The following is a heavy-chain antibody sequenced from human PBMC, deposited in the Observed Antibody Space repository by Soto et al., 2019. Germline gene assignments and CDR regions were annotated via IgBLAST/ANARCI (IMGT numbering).Heavy chain of an antibody. CDR1: GFTFSSYA. J-gene: IGHJ6*02. D-gene: IGHD5-18*01. V-gene: IGHV3-30*04. Sequence: ESGGGVVQPGRSLRLSCAASGFTFSSYAMHWVRQAPGKGLEWVAVISYDGSNKYYADSVKGRFTISRDNSKNTLYLQMNSLRAEDTAVYYCAKDRIQLWFHYYYGMDVWGQGTTVTVSS. CDR2: ISYDGSNK. CDR3: AKDRIQLWFHYYYGMDV.